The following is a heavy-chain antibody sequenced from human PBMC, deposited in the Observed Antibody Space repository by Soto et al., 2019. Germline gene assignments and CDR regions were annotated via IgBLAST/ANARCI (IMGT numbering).Heavy chain of an antibody. CDR2: IDPSDSYT. D-gene: IGHD2-2*01. Sequence: VESLKIACNGSGYSFTSYWISWVRPLPWKGLSWMGRIDPSDSYTNYSPSFQGHVTISADKSISTAYLQWSSLKASDTAMYYCARPLGYCSSTSCRAWGRYYYYGMDVWGQGTTVTVSS. V-gene: IGHV5-10-1*01. J-gene: IGHJ6*02. CDR3: ARPLGYCSSTSCRAWGRYYYYGMDV. CDR1: GYSFTSYW.